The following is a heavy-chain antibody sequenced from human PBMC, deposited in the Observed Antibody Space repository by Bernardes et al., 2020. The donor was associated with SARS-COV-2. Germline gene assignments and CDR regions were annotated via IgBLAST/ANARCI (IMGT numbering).Heavy chain of an antibody. J-gene: IGHJ4*02. V-gene: IGHV4-61*02. CDR3: ARGGAAAD. CDR1: GGSISSGSYY. CDR2: IYTSGST. D-gene: IGHD6-13*01. Sequence: TLSLTCTVSGGSISSGSYYWSWIRQPAGKGLEWIGRIYTSGSTNYNPSLKSRVTISVDTSKNQFSLKLSSVTAADTAVYYCARGGAAADWGQGTLVTVSS.